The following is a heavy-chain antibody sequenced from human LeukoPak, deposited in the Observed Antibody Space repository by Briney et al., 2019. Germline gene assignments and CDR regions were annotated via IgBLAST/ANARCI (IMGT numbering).Heavy chain of an antibody. CDR3: ARNYYDFWSGYYGPWFDP. V-gene: IGHV4-4*02. CDR2: IYHSGST. CDR1: GGSISSSNW. Sequence: SGTLSLTCAVSGGSISSSNWWSWVRQPPGKGLEWIGEIYHSGSTNYNPSLKSRVTISVDKSKNQFSLKLSSVTAADTAVYYCARNYYDFWSGYYGPWFDPWGQGTLVTVSS. J-gene: IGHJ5*02. D-gene: IGHD3-3*01.